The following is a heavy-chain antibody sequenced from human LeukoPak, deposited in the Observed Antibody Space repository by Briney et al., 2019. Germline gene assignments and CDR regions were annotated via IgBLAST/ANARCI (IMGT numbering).Heavy chain of an antibody. J-gene: IGHJ4*02. CDR2: VGGGNDI. D-gene: IGHD1-7*01. CDR3: AKDATPRNSIWVHFDS. CDR1: GFTFNIYG. Sequence: GGSLRLSCAASGFTFNIYGMSWVRQAPGKGLEWVSSVGGGNDIYYADSVKGRFTGSRDDAKDTVYLQMNSLRAEDTAIYFCAKDATPRNSIWVHFDSWGQGTLVTVSS. V-gene: IGHV3-23*01.